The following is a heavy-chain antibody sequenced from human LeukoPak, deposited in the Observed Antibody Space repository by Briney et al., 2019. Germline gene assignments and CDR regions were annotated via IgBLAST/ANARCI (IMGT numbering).Heavy chain of an antibody. CDR2: IYYSGST. D-gene: IGHD3-22*01. J-gene: IGHJ4*02. V-gene: IGHV4-59*01. CDR3: ARPFRGDSSGYYFDY. CDR1: GGSIGSYY. Sequence: PSETLSLTCTVSGGSIGSYYWSWIRQPPGKGLEWIGYIYYSGSTNYNPSLKSRVTISVDTSKNQFSLKLSSVTAADTAVYYCARPFRGDSSGYYFDYWGQGTLVTVSS.